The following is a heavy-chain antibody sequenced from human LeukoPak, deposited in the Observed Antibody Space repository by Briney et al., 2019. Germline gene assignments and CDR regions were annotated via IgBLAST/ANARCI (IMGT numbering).Heavy chain of an antibody. CDR2: IYHSGST. CDR3: TRFALGVVAATH. V-gene: IGHV4-38-2*02. D-gene: IGHD2-15*01. J-gene: IGHJ4*02. CDR1: GYSISSGYY. Sequence: SETLSLTCTASGYSISSGYYWGWIRQPPGKGLEWIGSIYHSGSTYYNPSLKSRVTISVDTSKNQFSLKLSSVTAADTAVYYCTRFALGVVAATHWGQGTLVTVSS.